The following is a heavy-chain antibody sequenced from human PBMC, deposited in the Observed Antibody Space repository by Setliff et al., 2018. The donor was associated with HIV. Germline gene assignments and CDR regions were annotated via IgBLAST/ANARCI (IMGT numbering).Heavy chain of an antibody. CDR2: IKSTTDGGTT. CDR1: GFTFSNAG. CDR3: ASHSDWFLDLY. Sequence: GGSLRLSCAASGFTFSNAGMSWVRQAPGKGLEWVGHIKSTTDGGTTDYAAPVKGRFTISRDDSKNTLYLQMNSLKTEDTAVYYCASHSDWFLDLYWGQGTLVTVSS. D-gene: IGHD3-9*01. J-gene: IGHJ4*02. V-gene: IGHV3-15*01.